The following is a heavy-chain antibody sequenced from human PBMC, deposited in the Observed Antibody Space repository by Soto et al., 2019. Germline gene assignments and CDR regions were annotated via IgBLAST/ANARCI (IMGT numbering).Heavy chain of an antibody. CDR2: IYPGDSDT. CDR1: GYTFTDYW. CDR3: ARRDNWNDRPFDY. V-gene: IGHV5-51*01. D-gene: IGHD1-1*01. Sequence: PGESLKISCKGSGYTFTDYWIGWVRQLPGKGLEWMGIIYPGDSDTRYSPSFQGHVTITVDKSINTAYLEWGSLKASDTAIYYCARRDNWNDRPFDYWGLGTLVTVSS. J-gene: IGHJ4*02.